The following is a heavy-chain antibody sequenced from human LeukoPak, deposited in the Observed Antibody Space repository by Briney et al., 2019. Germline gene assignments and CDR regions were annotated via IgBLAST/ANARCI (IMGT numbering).Heavy chain of an antibody. D-gene: IGHD3-16*01. J-gene: IGHJ4*02. CDR2: ISCTSSSI. Sequence: GGSLRLSCAASGFTFSSYSLNWVRQAPGQGLEWVSSISCTSSSIYYADSVKGRFTISRDNAKNTLSLQMNSLRAEDTAVYYCARWGVGIDYWGQGTLVTVSS. CDR1: GFTFSSYS. CDR3: ARWGVGIDY. V-gene: IGHV3-21*01.